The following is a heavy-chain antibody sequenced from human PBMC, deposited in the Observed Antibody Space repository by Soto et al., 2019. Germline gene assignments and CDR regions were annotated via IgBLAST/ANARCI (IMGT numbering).Heavy chain of an antibody. Sequence: TGGSLRLSCAASGFTFSDYYMSWLRQAPGKGLEWVSYISSSRSTIYYADSVKGRFTISRDNAKNSLYLQMNSLRAEDTAVYYCARDGDTAMGTFDYGGQGTLVTVSS. V-gene: IGHV3-11*01. J-gene: IGHJ4*02. CDR2: ISSSRSTI. CDR1: GFTFSDYY. CDR3: ARDGDTAMGTFDY. D-gene: IGHD5-18*01.